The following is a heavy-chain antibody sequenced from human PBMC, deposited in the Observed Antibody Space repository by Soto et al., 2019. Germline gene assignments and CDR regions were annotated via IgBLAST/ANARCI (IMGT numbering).Heavy chain of an antibody. CDR2: ISSSSNYI. CDR3: ARDGTAYYFYMDV. J-gene: IGHJ6*03. Sequence: NPGGSLRLSCAASGFTLSSYAINWVRQAPGKGLEWVSSISSSSNYIYYADSVRGRFTISRDNAENSVSLEMNSLRAEDTAVYYCARDGTAYYFYMDVWGKGATVTVSS. V-gene: IGHV3-21*01. CDR1: GFTLSSYA.